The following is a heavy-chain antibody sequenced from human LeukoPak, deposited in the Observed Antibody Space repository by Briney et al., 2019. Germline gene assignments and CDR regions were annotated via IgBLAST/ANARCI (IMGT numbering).Heavy chain of an antibody. CDR1: GFTFSSFW. V-gene: IGHV3-74*01. Sequence: PGGSLRLSCAASGFTFSSFWMHWVRQSPGEALVWVSGINSDGSSPNYVDSVKGRFTISRDNAKNEFYLQMNSLRADDSAVYYCARGGYGAHMGWGQGILVSASS. J-gene: IGHJ4*02. CDR3: ARGGYGAHMG. D-gene: IGHD4-17*01. CDR2: INSDGSSP.